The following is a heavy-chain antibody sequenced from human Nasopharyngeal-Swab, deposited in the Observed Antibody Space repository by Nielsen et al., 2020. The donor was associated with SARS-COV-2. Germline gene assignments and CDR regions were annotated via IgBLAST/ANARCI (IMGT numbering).Heavy chain of an antibody. J-gene: IGHJ4*02. CDR1: GYTLTGLS. Sequence: ASVKVSCKVSGYTLTGLSMHWVRQAPGQGLEWMGWINPNSGGTNYAQKFQGRVTMTRDTSISTAYMELSRLRSDDTAVYYCARDGSSSWYEQLDYWGQGTLVTVSS. CDR2: INPNSGGT. V-gene: IGHV1-2*02. CDR3: ARDGSSSWYEQLDY. D-gene: IGHD6-13*01.